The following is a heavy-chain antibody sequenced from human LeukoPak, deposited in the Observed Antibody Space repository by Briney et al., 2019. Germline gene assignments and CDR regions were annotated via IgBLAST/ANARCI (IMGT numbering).Heavy chain of an antibody. J-gene: IGHJ4*02. CDR3: ARGDRGAAGYDY. V-gene: IGHV3-21*01. CDR1: GFTFSSYS. Sequence: PGGSLRLSCAASGFTFSSYSMNWVRQAPGKGLEWDSSISSSSSYIYYADSVKGRFTISRDNAKNSLYLQMNSLRAEDTAVYYCARGDRGAAGYDYWGQGNLVTVSS. D-gene: IGHD1-26*01. CDR2: ISSSSSYI.